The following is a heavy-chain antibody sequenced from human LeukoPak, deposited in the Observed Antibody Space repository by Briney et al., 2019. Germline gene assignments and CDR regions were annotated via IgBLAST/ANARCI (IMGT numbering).Heavy chain of an antibody. CDR1: GFTFSDYG. CDR3: ARDLRSGAPDYFDS. D-gene: IGHD1-14*01. CDR2: IWYDGSEK. V-gene: IGHV3-33*01. J-gene: IGHJ4*02. Sequence: GGSLRLSCAASGFTFSDYGMHWVRQAPGKGLEWVSIIWYDGSEKYYADSVKGRFTISRDNSKNTLYLQMNSLTAGDTAIYYCARDLRSGAPDYFDSWGQGTLVTVSS.